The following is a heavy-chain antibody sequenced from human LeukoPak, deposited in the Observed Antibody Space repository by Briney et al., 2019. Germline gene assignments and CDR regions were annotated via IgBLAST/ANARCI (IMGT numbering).Heavy chain of an antibody. CDR3: ARVWVSGYYIDY. CDR2: IYSGGST. CDR1: GFTVSSNY. Sequence: PGGSLRLSCAASGFTVSSNYMSWVRQAPGKGLEWVSVIYSGGSTYYAGSVKGRFTISRDNSKNTLYLQMNSLRAEDTAVYYCARVWVSGYYIDYWGQGTLVTVSS. D-gene: IGHD3-3*01. V-gene: IGHV3-53*01. J-gene: IGHJ4*02.